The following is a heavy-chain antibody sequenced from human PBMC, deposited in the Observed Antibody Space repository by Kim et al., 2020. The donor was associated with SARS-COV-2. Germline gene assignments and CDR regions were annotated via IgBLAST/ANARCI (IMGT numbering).Heavy chain of an antibody. V-gene: IGHV3-30*04. Sequence: GGSLRLSCAASGFTFSSYAMHWVRQAPGKGLEWVAVISYDGSNKYYADSVKGRFTISRDNSKNTLYLQMNSLRAEDTAVYYCARDENSSGWWRDFDYWGQGTLVTVSS. CDR3: ARDENSSGWWRDFDY. D-gene: IGHD6-19*01. CDR1: GFTFSSYA. CDR2: ISYDGSNK. J-gene: IGHJ4*02.